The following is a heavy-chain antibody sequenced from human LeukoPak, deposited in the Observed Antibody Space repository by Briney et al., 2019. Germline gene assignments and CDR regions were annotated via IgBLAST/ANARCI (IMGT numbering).Heavy chain of an antibody. V-gene: IGHV4-39*07. CDR3: ARDKLGVAGVFDP. CDR2: IYYSGST. Sequence: PSETLSLTCTVSGGSISSSSYYWGWLRQPPGKGLEWIGSIYYSGSTYYNPSLKSRVTISVDTSKNQFSLKLSSVTAADTAVYYCARDKLGVAGVFDPWGQGTLVTVSS. J-gene: IGHJ5*02. CDR1: GGSISSSSYY. D-gene: IGHD6-19*01.